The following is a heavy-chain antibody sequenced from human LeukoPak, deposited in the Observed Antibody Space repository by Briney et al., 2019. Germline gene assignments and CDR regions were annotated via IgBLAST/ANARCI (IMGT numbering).Heavy chain of an antibody. D-gene: IGHD5-18*01. J-gene: IGHJ4*02. CDR3: ARMGYNYGYRGFDH. CDR1: GFTVDGYT. Sequence: GGSLRLSCAASGFTVDGYTMHWVRQAPGKGLEWVSLINNNDANYADSVKGRFTISRDNAKDSLYLQMNSLRAEDTAVYYCARMGYNYGYRGFDHWGQGTLVTVSS. V-gene: IGHV3-69-1*02. CDR2: INNNDA.